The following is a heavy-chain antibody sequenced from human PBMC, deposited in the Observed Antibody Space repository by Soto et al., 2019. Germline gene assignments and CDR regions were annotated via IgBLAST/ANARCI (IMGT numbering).Heavy chain of an antibody. V-gene: IGHV4-39*01. CDR3: ARHVKSGGYSYGYYYYYGMDV. Sequence: SETLSLTCTVSGGSISSSSYYWGWIRQPPGKGLEWIGSIYYSGSTYYNPSLKSRVTISVDTSKNQCSLKLSSVTAADTAAYYCARHVKSGGYSYGYYYYYGMDVWGQGTTVTVSS. CDR2: IYYSGST. J-gene: IGHJ6*02. CDR1: GGSISSSSYY. D-gene: IGHD5-18*01.